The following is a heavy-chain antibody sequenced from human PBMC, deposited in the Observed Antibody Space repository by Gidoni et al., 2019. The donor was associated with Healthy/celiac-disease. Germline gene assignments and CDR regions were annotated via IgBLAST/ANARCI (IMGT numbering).Heavy chain of an antibody. V-gene: IGHV3-7*03. J-gene: IGHJ4*02. D-gene: IGHD6-13*01. CDR2: IKQDGSEK. CDR3: ARDQRDSSSWCVSWKASPVDY. Sequence: EVQLVESGGGLVQPGGSRRLSCEASGFTFSSYWMNWVRQAPGKGLEWVANIKQDGSEKYYVDSVKGRFTISRDNAKNSLYLQMNSLRAEDTAVYYCARDQRDSSSWCVSWKASPVDYWGQGTLVTVSS. CDR1: GFTFSSYW.